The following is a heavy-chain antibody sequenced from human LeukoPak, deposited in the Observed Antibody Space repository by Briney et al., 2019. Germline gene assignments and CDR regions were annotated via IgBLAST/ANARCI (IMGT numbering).Heavy chain of an antibody. V-gene: IGHV3-9*01. Sequence: GGSLRLSCAASGFTFDDSAMHWVRQAPGKGLEWVSGISWNSGSIGYADSVKGRFTISRDNAKNSLYLQMNSLRAEDTALYYCAKDYCSSTSCYGRFDYWGQGTLVTVSS. J-gene: IGHJ4*02. D-gene: IGHD2-2*01. CDR2: ISWNSGSI. CDR3: AKDYCSSTSCYGRFDY. CDR1: GFTFDDSA.